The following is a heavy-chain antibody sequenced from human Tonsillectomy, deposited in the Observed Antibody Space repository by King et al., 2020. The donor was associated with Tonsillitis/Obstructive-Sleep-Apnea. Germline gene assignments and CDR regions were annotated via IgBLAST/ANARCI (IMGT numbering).Heavy chain of an antibody. Sequence: QLVQSGAEVKKPGESMKISCKGSGYSFSNYWIGWVRQMPGKGLECMGIIFPGDSDTRYSPSFQGQATISADKSISTAYLQWSSLKASDTAMYYCSRSDGAAPIDYWGQGTPVTVSS. J-gene: IGHJ4*02. D-gene: IGHD4/OR15-4a*01. CDR1: GYSFSNYW. V-gene: IGHV5-51*03. CDR2: IFPGDSDT. CDR3: SRSDGAAPIDY.